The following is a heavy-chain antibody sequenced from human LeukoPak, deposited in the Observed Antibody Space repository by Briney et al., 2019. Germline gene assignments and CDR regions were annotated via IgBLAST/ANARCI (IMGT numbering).Heavy chain of an antibody. V-gene: IGHV3-30*02. D-gene: IGHD1-14*01. CDR3: AKTPGGHYYYYYYMDV. Sequence: GGSLRLSCAASGFTFSSYAMSWVRQAPGKGLEWVAFIRYDGSNKYYADSVKGRFTISRDNSKNTLYLQMNSLRAEDTAVYYCAKTPGGHYYYYYYMDVWGKGTTVTISS. CDR2: IRYDGSNK. CDR1: GFTFSSYA. J-gene: IGHJ6*03.